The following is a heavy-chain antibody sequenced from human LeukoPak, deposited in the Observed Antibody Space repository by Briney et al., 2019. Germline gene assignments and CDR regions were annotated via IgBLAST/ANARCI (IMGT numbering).Heavy chain of an antibody. CDR1: GGSFSGYY. V-gene: IGHV4-34*01. Sequence: SETLSLTCAVYGGSFSGYYWSWIRQPPGKGLEWIGEINHSGSTNSNPSLKSRVTISVDTSKNRFSLKLSSVTAADTAVYYCARGSYDSSGYEFGTASTGGQGTLVTVSS. D-gene: IGHD3-22*01. CDR3: ARGSYDSSGYEFGTAST. J-gene: IGHJ4*02. CDR2: INHSGST.